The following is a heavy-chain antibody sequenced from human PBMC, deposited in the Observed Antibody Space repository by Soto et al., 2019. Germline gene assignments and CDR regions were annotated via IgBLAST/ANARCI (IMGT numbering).Heavy chain of an antibody. V-gene: IGHV4-39*01. CDR3: ARKPGSGHPYFDY. Sequence: QLQLQESGPGLVKPSETLSLTCTVSGGSISSSSYYWGWIRQPPGKGLEWIGSIYYSGSTYYNPSLKRRVTISVDTSKNQFSLKLSSVTAADTAVYYCARKPGSGHPYFDYWGQGTLVTVSS. J-gene: IGHJ4*02. D-gene: IGHD2-15*01. CDR1: GGSISSSSYY. CDR2: IYYSGST.